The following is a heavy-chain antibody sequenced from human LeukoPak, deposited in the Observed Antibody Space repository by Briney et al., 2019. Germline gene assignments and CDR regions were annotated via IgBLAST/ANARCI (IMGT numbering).Heavy chain of an antibody. J-gene: IGHJ6*03. V-gene: IGHV3-30*04. CDR2: ISYDGSNK. CDR1: GFTFSSYA. D-gene: IGHD3-9*01. Sequence: PGGSLRLSCAASGFTFSSYAMHWVRQAPGKGLEWVAVISYDGSNKYYADSVKGRFTISRDNSKNTLYLQMNSLRAEDTAVYYCARVTPYYDILTGYYGSYYYMDVWGKGTTVTVSS. CDR3: ARVTPYYDILTGYYGSYYYMDV.